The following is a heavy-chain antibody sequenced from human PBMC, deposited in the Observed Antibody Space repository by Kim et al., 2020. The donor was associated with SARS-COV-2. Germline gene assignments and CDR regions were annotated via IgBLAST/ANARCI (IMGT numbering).Heavy chain of an antibody. CDR2: IYYSGST. CDR3: ARGVAAAAPLEH. V-gene: IGHV4-59*13. Sequence: SETLSLTCTVSGGSISSYYWSWIRQPPGKGLEWIGYIYYSGSTNYNPSLKSRVTISVDTSKNQFSLKLSSVTAADTAVYYCARGVAAAAPLEHWGQGTLVTVSS. CDR1: GGSISSYY. J-gene: IGHJ1*01. D-gene: IGHD6-13*01.